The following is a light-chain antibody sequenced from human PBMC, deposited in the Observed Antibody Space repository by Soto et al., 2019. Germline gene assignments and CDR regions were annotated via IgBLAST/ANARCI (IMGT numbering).Light chain of an antibody. J-gene: IGKJ4*02. CDR3: QQANSFPLT. CDR1: RDVRDW. V-gene: IGKV1-12*01. CDR2: AAS. Sequence: DIEMTQSPSSVSASVGDTVTITCRASRDVRDWLAWYQQRPGTAPKVLIYAASTLQSGVPSRFSGSGSGTLFTITISSLQPEDFATYYCQQANSFPLTFGGGTKVEIK.